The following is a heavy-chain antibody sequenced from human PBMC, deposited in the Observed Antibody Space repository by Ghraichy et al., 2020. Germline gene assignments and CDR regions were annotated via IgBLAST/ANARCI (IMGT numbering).Heavy chain of an antibody. Sequence: GGSLRLSCAASGFTFSLYTMHWVRQASGKGLEYVSAIGTTGINTHYVDSVKGRFTISRDNSKNTVFLQMGSLSVGDTAVYYCARDDQKWLVDHWGQGTLVTVSS. CDR3: ARDDQKWLVDH. CDR1: GFTFSLYT. CDR2: IGTTGINT. D-gene: IGHD6-19*01. V-gene: IGHV3-64*02. J-gene: IGHJ4*02.